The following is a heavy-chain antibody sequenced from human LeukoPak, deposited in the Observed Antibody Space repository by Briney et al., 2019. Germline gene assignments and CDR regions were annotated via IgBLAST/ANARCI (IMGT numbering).Heavy chain of an antibody. CDR3: ARAWGAAAGLGDS. D-gene: IGHD6-13*01. CDR2: INESGST. CDR1: GGTFSGYY. Sequence: SETLSLTCAVYGGTFSGYYRSWIRQPPGKGLEWVGEINESGSTKYNPSLKSRVTISADTTKNQFSMKMTSVTAADTAVYYRARAWGAAAGLGDSWGQGTLVTVSS. V-gene: IGHV4-34*01. J-gene: IGHJ4*02.